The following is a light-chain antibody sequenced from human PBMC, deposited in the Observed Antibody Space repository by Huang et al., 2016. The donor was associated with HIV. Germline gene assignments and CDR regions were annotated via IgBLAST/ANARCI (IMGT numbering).Light chain of an antibody. V-gene: IGKV3-15*01. CDR2: EAS. CDR3: QQYNNWPPYT. J-gene: IGKJ2*01. Sequence: EIVMTQSPATLSVSPGERATLSCRTSQSISSNLAWYQQKPGQAPRLLIYEASTRATGIPASFSGSGSGTEFTLTITSLQSEDFAVYFCQQYNNWPPYTFGQGTKLEMK. CDR1: QSISSN.